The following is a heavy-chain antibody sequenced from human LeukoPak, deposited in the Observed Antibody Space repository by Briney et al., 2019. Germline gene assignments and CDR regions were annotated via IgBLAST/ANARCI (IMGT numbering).Heavy chain of an antibody. CDR1: GGPISSGGYY. J-gene: IGHJ4*02. Sequence: SETLSLTCTVSGGPISSGGYYWSWIRQHPGKGLEWIGYIYYSGSTYYNPSLKSRVTISVDTSKNQFSLKLSSVTAADTAVYYCARLGYCSSTSCPLQMATITGYFDYWGQGTLVTVSS. V-gene: IGHV4-31*03. D-gene: IGHD2-2*01. CDR2: IYYSGST. CDR3: ARLGYCSSTSCPLQMATITGYFDY.